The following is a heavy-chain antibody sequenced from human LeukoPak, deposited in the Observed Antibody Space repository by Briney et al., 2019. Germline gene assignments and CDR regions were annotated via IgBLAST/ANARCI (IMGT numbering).Heavy chain of an antibody. CDR2: IYYSGST. Sequence: SETLSLTCTVSGGSISSGGYYWSWIRQHPGKGLERIGYIYYSGSTYYNPSLKSRVTISVDTSKNQFSLKLSSVTAADTAVYYCARGTVTTSPFDYWGQGTLVTVSS. J-gene: IGHJ4*02. V-gene: IGHV4-31*03. CDR1: GGSISSGGYY. D-gene: IGHD4-17*01. CDR3: ARGTVTTSPFDY.